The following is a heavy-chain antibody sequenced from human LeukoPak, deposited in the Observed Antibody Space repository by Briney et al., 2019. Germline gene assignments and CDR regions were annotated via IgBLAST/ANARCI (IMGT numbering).Heavy chain of an antibody. CDR3: ARRERLGYSYGRGTLDI. Sequence: AGGSLRLSCAASGFTFSSYAMSRVRQAPGKGLEWVSLIYSDGTGYCADSVKGRFTISRDNSKNTLYLQMNSLRAEDTAVYYCARRERLGYSYGRGTLDIWGQGTMVTVSS. V-gene: IGHV3-66*01. CDR1: GFTFSSYA. CDR2: IYSDGTG. J-gene: IGHJ3*02. D-gene: IGHD5-18*01.